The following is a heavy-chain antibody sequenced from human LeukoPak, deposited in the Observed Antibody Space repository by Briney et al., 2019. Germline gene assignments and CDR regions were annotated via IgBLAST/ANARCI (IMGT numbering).Heavy chain of an antibody. CDR3: ARVVITMIASGASDI. CDR2: INWNGGST. CDR1: GFTFDDYG. D-gene: IGHD3-22*01. Sequence: GGSLRLSCAASGFTFDDYGMSWVRQAPGKGLEWVSGINWNGGSTGYADSVKGRFTISRDNAKNSLYLQMNSLRAEDTALYYCARVVITMIASGASDIWGQGTMVTVSS. J-gene: IGHJ3*02. V-gene: IGHV3-20*04.